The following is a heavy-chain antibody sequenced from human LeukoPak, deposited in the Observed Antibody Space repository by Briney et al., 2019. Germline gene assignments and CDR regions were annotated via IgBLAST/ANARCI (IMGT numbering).Heavy chain of an antibody. V-gene: IGHV4-59*08. D-gene: IGHD6-19*01. CDR3: ARVGSGPLFDY. Sequence: SETLSLTCTVSGGSISSYYWSWIRQPPGKGLEWIGYIYYSGSTYYNPSLKSRVTISVDTSKNQFSLKLSSVTAADTAVYYCARVGSGPLFDYWGQGTLVTVSS. CDR1: GGSISSYY. CDR2: IYYSGST. J-gene: IGHJ4*02.